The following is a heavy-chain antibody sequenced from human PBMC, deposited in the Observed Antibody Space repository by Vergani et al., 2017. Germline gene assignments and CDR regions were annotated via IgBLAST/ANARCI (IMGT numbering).Heavy chain of an antibody. J-gene: IGHJ4*02. CDR1: GGSISSGGYY. CDR2: IYYSGST. V-gene: IGHV4-31*03. Sequence: QVQLQESGPGLVKPSQTLSLTCIVSGGSISSGGYYWSWTRQHSGKALEWIGYIYYSGSTYYNPSLKSRVTMSVDTSKNQFSLKLSSVTAADTAVYYCARSDAAISLGWSGYYAAAHWGQGTLVTVSS. CDR3: ARSDAAISLGWSGYYAAAH. D-gene: IGHD3-3*01.